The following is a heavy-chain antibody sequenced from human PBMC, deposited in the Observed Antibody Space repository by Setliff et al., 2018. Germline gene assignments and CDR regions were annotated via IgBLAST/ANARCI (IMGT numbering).Heavy chain of an antibody. CDR1: GGSISSYY. V-gene: IGHV4-4*07. D-gene: IGHD6-13*01. CDR2: IYTSGST. CDR3: ARAGGGSSFTAYYYYYYMDG. Sequence: SETLSLTCTVSGGSISSYYWSWIRQPAGKGLEWIGRIYTSGSTNYNPSLKSRVTMSVDTSKNQFSLKLSSVTAADTAVYYCARAGGGSSFTAYYYYYYMDGWGKGTTVT. J-gene: IGHJ6*03.